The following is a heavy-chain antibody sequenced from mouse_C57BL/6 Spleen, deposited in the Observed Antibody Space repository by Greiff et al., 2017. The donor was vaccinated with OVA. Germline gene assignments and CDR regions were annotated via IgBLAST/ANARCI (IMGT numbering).Heavy chain of an antibody. CDR2: IYPRSGNT. CDR1: GYTFTSYG. D-gene: IGHD1-1*01. J-gene: IGHJ1*03. Sequence: QVHVKQSGAELARPGASVKLSCKASGYTFTSYGISWVKQRTGQGLEWIGVIYPRSGNTYYNEKFKGKATLTADKSSSTAYMELRSLTSEDSAVYFCARSCYYGSSYWYFDVWGTGTTVTVSS. V-gene: IGHV1-81*01. CDR3: ARSCYYGSSYWYFDV.